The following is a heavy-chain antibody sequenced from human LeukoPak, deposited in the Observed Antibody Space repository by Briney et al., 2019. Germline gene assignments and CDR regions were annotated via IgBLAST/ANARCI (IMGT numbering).Heavy chain of an antibody. V-gene: IGHV4-59*01. Sequence: SSETLSLTCTVSGGSISRYYWSWIRQPPGKGLEWIGYIYYSGSTNYNPSLKSRVTISVDTSKNQFSLKLSSVTAADTAVCYCAREGPLAYCGGDCSYDAFDIWGQGTMVTVSS. CDR1: GGSISRYY. J-gene: IGHJ3*02. D-gene: IGHD2-21*02. CDR3: AREGPLAYCGGDCSYDAFDI. CDR2: IYYSGST.